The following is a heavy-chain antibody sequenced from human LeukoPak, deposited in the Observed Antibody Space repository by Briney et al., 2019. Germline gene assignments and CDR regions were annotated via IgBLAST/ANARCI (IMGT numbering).Heavy chain of an antibody. CDR1: GDSVSSNDAA. CDR2: TFYRSKWYY. D-gene: IGHD3-10*01. J-gene: IGHJ5*01. Sequence: SQTLSLTCGISGDSVSSNDAAWSWIRQSPSRDLEWLGRTFYRSKWYYDYAPSVRSRITINPDTSKSQFSLQLDSVTPEDTAVYYCAREVAIVRGVRNWFDSWGPGILVTVSS. CDR3: AREVAIVRGVRNWFDS. V-gene: IGHV6-1*01.